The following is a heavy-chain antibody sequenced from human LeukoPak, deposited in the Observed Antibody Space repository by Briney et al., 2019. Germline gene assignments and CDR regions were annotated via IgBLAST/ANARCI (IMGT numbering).Heavy chain of an antibody. CDR2: INPNSGGT. CDR1: GGTFSSYA. D-gene: IGHD6-19*01. V-gene: IGHV1-2*02. J-gene: IGHJ4*02. CDR3: ARDGEQWLE. Sequence: ASVKVSCKASGGTFSSYAISWVRQAPGQGLEWMGWINPNSGGTNYAQKFQGRVTMTRDTSISTAYMELSRLRSDDTAVYYCARDGEQWLEWGQGTLVTVSS.